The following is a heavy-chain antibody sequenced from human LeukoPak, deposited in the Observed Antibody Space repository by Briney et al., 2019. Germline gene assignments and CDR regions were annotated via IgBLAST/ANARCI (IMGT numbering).Heavy chain of an antibody. CDR3: ATYRTVARTNWFDS. Sequence: GGSLRLSCAASGFGFSTYYMSWVRQAPGKGLEWVANIRRDGSETFYVDSVKGRFTISRDNAKNSLYLQLSSLRVEDTAVYYCATYRTVARTNWFDSWGQGTLVTVSS. J-gene: IGHJ5*01. V-gene: IGHV3-7*01. CDR1: GFGFSTYY. D-gene: IGHD2-21*01. CDR2: IRRDGSET.